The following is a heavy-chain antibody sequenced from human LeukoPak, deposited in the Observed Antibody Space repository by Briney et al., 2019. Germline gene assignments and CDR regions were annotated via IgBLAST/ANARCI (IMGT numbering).Heavy chain of an antibody. J-gene: IGHJ3*02. Sequence: GWSLTLSCAASGFTFSSYAMSLLRQAPGNGLEWVSAISGSGGSTYYADSVKGRFTISRDNSKNTLYLQMNSQRAEDTAVYYCAKDSGYGDPDAFDIWGQGTMVTVSS. D-gene: IGHD4-17*01. CDR1: GFTFSSYA. CDR3: AKDSGYGDPDAFDI. CDR2: ISGSGGST. V-gene: IGHV3-23*01.